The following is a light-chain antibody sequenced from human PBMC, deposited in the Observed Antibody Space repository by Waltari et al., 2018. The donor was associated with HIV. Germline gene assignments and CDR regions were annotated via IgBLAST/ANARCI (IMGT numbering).Light chain of an antibody. V-gene: IGLV2-14*01. J-gene: IGLJ2*01. Sequence: QSALTQPASVSGSPGQSITISCTGTISDVGGYDFVSWYQLHPGKAPKLMIYEVSNGPSGVSNRFSGSKAGNTASLTISGLQAEDEADYYCSSFTSSSSPVQFGGGTKLTVL. CDR2: EVS. CDR3: SSFTSSSSPVQ. CDR1: ISDVGGYDF.